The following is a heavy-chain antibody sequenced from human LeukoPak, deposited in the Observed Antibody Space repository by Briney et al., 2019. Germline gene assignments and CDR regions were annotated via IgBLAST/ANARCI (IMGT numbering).Heavy chain of an antibody. V-gene: IGHV3-23*01. D-gene: IGHD1-26*01. CDR1: GFTFSSYA. CDR2: ISGSGGST. Sequence: GRSLRLSCAASGFTFSSYAMSWVRQAPGKGLEWVSAISGSGGSTYYADSVKGRFSISRDNAKKSLYLEMNSLRAEDTAVYYCARDPSNSGSYSRLDQWGQGTLVTVSS. J-gene: IGHJ4*02. CDR3: ARDPSNSGSYSRLDQ.